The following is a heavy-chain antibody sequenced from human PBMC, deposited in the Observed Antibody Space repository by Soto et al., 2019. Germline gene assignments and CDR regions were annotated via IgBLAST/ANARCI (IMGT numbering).Heavy chain of an antibody. CDR2: ISGGGDAA. J-gene: IGHJ2*01. D-gene: IGHD2-2*01. CDR3: ARKILGSTSRPNYWYFDL. V-gene: IGHV3-23*01. CDR1: GFTFINYA. Sequence: EVQLLESGGALVQPGGSLRLSCAGSGFTFINYAMNWVRQAPGKGLEWVSSISGGGDAAFFPDSERGRFTISRNNSKNTVTLQMNSLGVDDTAVYYCARKILGSTSRPNYWYFDLWGRGTLVTVSS.